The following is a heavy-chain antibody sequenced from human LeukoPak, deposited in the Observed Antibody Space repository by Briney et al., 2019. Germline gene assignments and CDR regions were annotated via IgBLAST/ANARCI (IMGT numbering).Heavy chain of an antibody. CDR3: ARVYYSNSYDYWYFDL. D-gene: IGHD6-13*01. CDR2: VYYSGST. V-gene: IGHV4-59*01. CDR1: GGSIRSYY. J-gene: IGHJ2*01. Sequence: SETLSLTCTVSGGSIRSYYWSWIRQPPGKGLEWIAYVYYSGSTNYNPSLKSRVTISVDTSKNQFSLKLSSVTAADTAVYYCARVYYSNSYDYWYFDLWGRGTLVTVSS.